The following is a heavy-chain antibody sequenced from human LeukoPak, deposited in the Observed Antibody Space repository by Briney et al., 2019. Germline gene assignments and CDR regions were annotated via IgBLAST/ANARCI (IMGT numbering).Heavy chain of an antibody. CDR1: GFTFSRYW. J-gene: IGHJ4*02. V-gene: IGHV3-74*01. D-gene: IGHD3-10*01. CDR2: INSDGSSR. Sequence: GGSLRLSCAASGFTFSRYWMHWVRQAPGKGLVWVSRINSDGSSRSYADSVKGRFTISRDNAKNTLYLQMNSLRAEDTAVYYCAREDYGSGSYEFDYWGQGTLVTVSS. CDR3: AREDYGSGSYEFDY.